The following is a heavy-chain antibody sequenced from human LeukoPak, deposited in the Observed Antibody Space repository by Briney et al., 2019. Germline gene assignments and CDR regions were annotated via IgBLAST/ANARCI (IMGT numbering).Heavy chain of an antibody. Sequence: GGSLRLSCTASGFTFGDYAMSWFRQAPGKGLEWVGFIRSKAYGGTTEYAASVKGRFTISRDGSKSIAYLQMNSLKTEDTAVYYCTREGDIVVVPAASLWGQGTLVTVSS. CDR2: IRSKAYGGTT. D-gene: IGHD2-2*01. CDR1: GFTFGDYA. CDR3: TREGDIVVVPAASL. J-gene: IGHJ4*02. V-gene: IGHV3-49*01.